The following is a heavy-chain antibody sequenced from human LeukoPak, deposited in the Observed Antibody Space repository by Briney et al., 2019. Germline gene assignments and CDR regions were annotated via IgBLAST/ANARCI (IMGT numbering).Heavy chain of an antibody. CDR2: INSDGSST. Sequence: GGSLGLSCAASGFTFSSYWMHWVRQAPGKGLVWVSRINSDGSSTSYADSVKGRFTISRDNAKNTLYLQMNSLRAEDTAVYYCARVGWFGELLSPFDYWGQGTLVTVSS. V-gene: IGHV3-74*01. D-gene: IGHD3-10*01. CDR1: GFTFSSYW. CDR3: ARVGWFGELLSPFDY. J-gene: IGHJ4*02.